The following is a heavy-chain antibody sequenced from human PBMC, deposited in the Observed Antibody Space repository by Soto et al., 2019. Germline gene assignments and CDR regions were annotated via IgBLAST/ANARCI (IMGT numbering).Heavy chain of an antibody. CDR1: GFTFSSYA. Sequence: EVQLLESGGGLVQPGGSLRLSCAASGFTFSSYAMSWVRQAPGKGLEWVSGISGGDDITYYADSVKGRFTISRDNPKNTLYLQTNSLRAEDTAVYYCAKDNWASNRELAEYFHHWGQGTLVTVSS. J-gene: IGHJ1*01. V-gene: IGHV3-23*01. D-gene: IGHD1-26*01. CDR2: ISGGDDIT. CDR3: AKDNWASNRELAEYFHH.